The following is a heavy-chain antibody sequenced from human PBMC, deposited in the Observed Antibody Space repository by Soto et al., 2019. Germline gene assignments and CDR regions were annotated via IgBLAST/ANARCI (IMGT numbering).Heavy chain of an antibody. CDR2: IWYDGSNK. CDR1: GFTFSSYG. J-gene: IGHJ6*02. D-gene: IGHD6-19*01. Sequence: PGGSLRLSCAASGFTFSSYGMHWVRQAPGKGLEWVAVIWYDGSNKYYADSVKGRFTISRDNSKNTLYLQMNSLRAEDTAVYYCASSGWTDYYYYGMDVWGQGTTVTVSS. V-gene: IGHV3-33*01. CDR3: ASSGWTDYYYYGMDV.